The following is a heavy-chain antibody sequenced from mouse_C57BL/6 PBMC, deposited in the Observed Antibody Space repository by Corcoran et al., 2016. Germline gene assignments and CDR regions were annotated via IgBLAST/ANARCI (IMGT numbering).Heavy chain of an antibody. D-gene: IGHD1-1*01. Sequence: EVQLQQSGPELVKPGASVKIPCKASGHTFTDYNMDWVKQSHGKSLEWIGDINPNNGGTIYNQKFKGKATLTVDKSSSTAYMELRSLTSEDTAVYYCARTLYYGSLDYWGQGTTLTVSS. CDR1: GHTFTDYN. CDR2: INPNNGGT. V-gene: IGHV1-18*01. J-gene: IGHJ2*01. CDR3: ARTLYYGSLDY.